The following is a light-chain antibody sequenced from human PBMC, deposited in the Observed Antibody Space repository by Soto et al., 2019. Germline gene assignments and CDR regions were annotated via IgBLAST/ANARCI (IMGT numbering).Light chain of an antibody. CDR2: TGS. CDR1: QGISNW. V-gene: IGKV1-12*01. CDR3: QQANSFPPT. Sequence: DIQMTQSPSSVSASVGDRVSITCRASQGISNWLAWYQQKPGRAPKLLIYTGSSLQSGVPSRFSGTGSGTDFTLTISSLQPEDVATYYCQQANSFPPTFVGGTKVEIK. J-gene: IGKJ4*01.